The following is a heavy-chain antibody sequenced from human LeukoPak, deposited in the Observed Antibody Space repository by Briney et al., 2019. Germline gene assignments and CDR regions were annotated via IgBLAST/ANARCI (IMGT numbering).Heavy chain of an antibody. D-gene: IGHD6-13*01. CDR1: GYTFTSYY. CDR2: INPSGGST. CDR3: ARGGAWNRPAAGTVGY. V-gene: IGHV1-46*01. J-gene: IGHJ4*02. Sequence: ASAKVSCKASGYTFTSYYVHWVRQAPGQGLEWMGIINPSGGSTSYAQKFQGRVTMTRDTSTSTVYMELSSLRSEDTAVYYCARGGAWNRPAAGTVGYWGQGTLVTVSS.